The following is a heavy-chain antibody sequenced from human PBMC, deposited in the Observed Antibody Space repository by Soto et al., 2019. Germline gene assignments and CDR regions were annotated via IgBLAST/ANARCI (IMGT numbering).Heavy chain of an antibody. D-gene: IGHD1-7*01. Sequence: GASVKVSCKASGYTFTSYYMHWVRQAPGQGLEWMGIINPSGGSTSYAQKFQGRVTMTRDTSTSTVYMELSSLRSDDTAVYYCARVPGTPLLIDYWGQGTLVTVSS. J-gene: IGHJ4*02. V-gene: IGHV1-46*01. CDR3: ARVPGTPLLIDY. CDR1: GYTFTSYY. CDR2: INPSGGST.